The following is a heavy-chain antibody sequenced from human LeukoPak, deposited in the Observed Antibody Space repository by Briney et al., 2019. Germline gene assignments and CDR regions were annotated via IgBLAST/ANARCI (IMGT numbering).Heavy chain of an antibody. D-gene: IGHD1-1*01. J-gene: IGHJ4*02. CDR3: ARRTGDY. Sequence: PSETLSLTCTVSGGSISSSSYYWGWIRQPPGKGLEWIGSIYYSGSTYYNPSLKSRVTISVDTSKNQFSLKLSSVTAADTAVYYCARRTGDYWGQGTLVTVSS. CDR2: IYYSGST. CDR1: GGSISSSSYY. V-gene: IGHV4-39*01.